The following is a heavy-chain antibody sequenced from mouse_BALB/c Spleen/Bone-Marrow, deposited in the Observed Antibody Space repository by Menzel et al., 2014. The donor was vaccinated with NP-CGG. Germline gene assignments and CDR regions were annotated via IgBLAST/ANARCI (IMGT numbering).Heavy chain of an antibody. D-gene: IGHD2-1*01. V-gene: IGHV7-3*02. CDR2: IRNKANGYTT. CDR1: GFTFSDYY. CDR3: ARDTNYGNYYWYFDV. J-gene: IGHJ1*01. Sequence: EVKLMESGGGLVQPGGSLRLSCATSGFTFSDYYMSWVRQPPGKALEWLGFIRNKANGYTTEYSASVKGRFTISRDNSQSILYLQMNTLGAEDSATYYCARDTNYGNYYWYFDVWGAGTTVTVSS.